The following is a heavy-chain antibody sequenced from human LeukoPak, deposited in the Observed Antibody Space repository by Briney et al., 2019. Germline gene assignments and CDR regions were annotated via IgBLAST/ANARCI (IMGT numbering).Heavy chain of an antibody. CDR2: IYPSGGST. V-gene: IGHV1-46*01. D-gene: IGHD6-13*01. CDR1: GYTFTSYY. CDR3: ARDRGIAAAGTGYFDY. J-gene: IGHJ4*02. Sequence: GASVKVSCKASGYTFTSYYMHWVRQAPGQGLEWMGIIYPSGGSTSYAQKFQGRVTMTRDTSTSTVYMELSSLRSEDTAVYYCARDRGIAAAGTGYFDYWGQGTLVTVSS.